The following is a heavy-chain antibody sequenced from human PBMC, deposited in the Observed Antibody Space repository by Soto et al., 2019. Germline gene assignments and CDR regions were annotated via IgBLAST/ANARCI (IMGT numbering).Heavy chain of an antibody. CDR1: GYSFTSYW. CDR3: ARSMDSAWYYYGMDV. V-gene: IGHV5-51*01. J-gene: IGHJ6*02. Sequence: GESLKISCKGSGYSFTSYWIGWVRRMPGKGLEWMGIIYPGDSDTRYSPSFQGQVTISADKSISTAYLQWSSLKASDTAMYYCARSMDSAWYYYGMDVWGQGTTVTVSS. CDR2: IYPGDSDT. D-gene: IGHD2-2*03.